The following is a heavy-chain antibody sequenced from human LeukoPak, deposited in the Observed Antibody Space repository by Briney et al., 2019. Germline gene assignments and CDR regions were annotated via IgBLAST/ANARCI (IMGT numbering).Heavy chain of an antibody. CDR1: GGSISSSSYY. D-gene: IGHD6-19*01. V-gene: IGHV4-39*01. Sequence: SETLSSTCTVSGGSISSSSYYWGWIRQPPAKGLGRTGSNYYSGSTYYNPSLKSRVTISVDTSKNQFSLQLSSVTAADTAVYYCARQHSSGWPNCDYWGQGTLVTVSS. J-gene: IGHJ4*02. CDR2: NYYSGST. CDR3: ARQHSSGWPNCDY.